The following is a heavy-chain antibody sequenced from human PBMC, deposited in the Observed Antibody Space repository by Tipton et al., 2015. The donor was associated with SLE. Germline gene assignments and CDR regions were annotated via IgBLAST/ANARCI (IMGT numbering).Heavy chain of an antibody. D-gene: IGHD5-24*01. CDR2: IYPGDSDT. V-gene: IGHV5-51*01. CDR3: ARGGKEMATTNYYFDY. J-gene: IGHJ4*02. Sequence: QSGPEVKKPGESLKISCTGSGYSFTRYWIGWVRQMPGKGLEWMGIIYPGDSDTRYSPSFQGQVTISADKSISTAYLQWSSLKASDTAMYYCARGGKEMATTNYYFDYWGQGTLVTVSS. CDR1: GYSFTRYW.